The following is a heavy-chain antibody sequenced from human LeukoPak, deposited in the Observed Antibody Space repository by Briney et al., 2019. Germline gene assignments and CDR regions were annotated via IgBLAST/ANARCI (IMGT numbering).Heavy chain of an antibody. CDR3: ARGGYCSSTSCRNWFDP. Sequence: SETLSLTCAVYGGSFSGYYWSWIRQPPGKGLEWIGEINHSGSTNYNPSPKSRVTISVDTSKNQFSLKLSSVTAGATAVYYVARGGYCSSTSCRNWFDPWGQGTLVTVSS. J-gene: IGHJ5*02. D-gene: IGHD2-2*01. CDR2: INHSGST. CDR1: GGSFSGYY. V-gene: IGHV4-34*01.